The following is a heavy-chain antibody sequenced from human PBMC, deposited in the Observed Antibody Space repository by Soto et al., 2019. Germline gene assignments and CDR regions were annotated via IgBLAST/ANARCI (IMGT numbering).Heavy chain of an antibody. J-gene: IGHJ4*02. D-gene: IGHD5-18*01. CDR1: GGSISTRGYY. CDR2: IYYSGSA. CDR3: ARHHGYNYGRLEY. Sequence: QLQLQESGPGLVKPSETLSLTCTVSGGSISTRGYYWGWIRQPPWKGLEWVGSIYYSGSAYSHPSLKSRVTISVDTSKNQFSLKLSSVTAADTALYYCARHHGYNYGRLEYWGQGTLVTVSS. V-gene: IGHV4-39*01.